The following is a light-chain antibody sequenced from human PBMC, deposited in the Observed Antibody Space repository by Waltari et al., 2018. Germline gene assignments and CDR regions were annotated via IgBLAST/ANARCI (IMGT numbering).Light chain of an antibody. Sequence: DVVMTQSPLSLSVTLGQPASISCRSSQSLVHSDGNTYLQWFQQRPVQSPRRLIYKVSSRESGVPDRFSGSGSGTDFTLKISRVEAEDVGVYYCMQGTYWPYTFGQGTKLDIK. CDR2: KVS. CDR1: QSLVHSDGNTY. J-gene: IGKJ2*01. CDR3: MQGTYWPYT. V-gene: IGKV2-30*02.